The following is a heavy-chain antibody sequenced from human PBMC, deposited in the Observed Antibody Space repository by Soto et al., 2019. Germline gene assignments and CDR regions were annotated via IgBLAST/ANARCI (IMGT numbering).Heavy chain of an antibody. J-gene: IGHJ4*02. CDR2: ISGSGST. CDR3: AKVISTSGSSL. CDR1: GFTFSTYA. D-gene: IGHD3-10*01. Sequence: EVQLLESGGGLVQPGGSLRLSCAASGFTFSTYAMTWVRQAPGKGVAWLSSISGSGSTYYADSVKGRFTISRDNSKNTLYLQMNSLRAEDTAVYYCAKVISTSGSSLWGRGTLVTVSS. V-gene: IGHV3-23*01.